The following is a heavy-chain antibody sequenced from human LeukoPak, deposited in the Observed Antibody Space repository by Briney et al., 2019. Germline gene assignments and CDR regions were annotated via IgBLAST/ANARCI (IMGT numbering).Heavy chain of an antibody. D-gene: IGHD2-2*01. Sequence: GGSLRLSCAASGFTFSSYGMHWVRQAPGKGLEWVAVIWYDGSNKYYADSVKGRSTISRDNSKNTLYLQMNSLRAEDTAAYYCARDPYCSSTSCLPDYYYYGMDVWGQGTTVTVSS. CDR1: GFTFSSYG. V-gene: IGHV3-33*01. CDR2: IWYDGSNK. CDR3: ARDPYCSSTSCLPDYYYYGMDV. J-gene: IGHJ6*02.